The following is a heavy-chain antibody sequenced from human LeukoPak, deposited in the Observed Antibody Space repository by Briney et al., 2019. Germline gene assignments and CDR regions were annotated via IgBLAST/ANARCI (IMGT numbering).Heavy chain of an antibody. CDR2: ISNGKT. CDR3: VREAGYCAPVCVKTNWFDP. Sequence: GGSLRLSCAASGFPFSSHAMSWVRQPPGKGLEWVAAISNGKTYYADSVRGRFAISRDDSTNTVYLHMNSLRDEDTALYHCVREAGYCAPVCVKTNWFDPWGQGTLVTVPS. CDR1: GFPFSSHA. D-gene: IGHD2-15*01. V-gene: IGHV3-23*01. J-gene: IGHJ5*02.